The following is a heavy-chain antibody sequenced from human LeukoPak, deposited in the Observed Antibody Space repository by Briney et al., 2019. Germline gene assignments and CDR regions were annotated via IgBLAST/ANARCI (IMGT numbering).Heavy chain of an antibody. CDR2: IYPGDSAT. CDR3: ARRYSDSWYVFDY. J-gene: IGHJ4*02. Sequence: GESLKISCEGSGYSFTNYWIGWVRQVPGKGLERMGIIYPGDSATRNSPSFQGQVTISADKSISTAYLQWTSLKASDTAMYYCARRYSDSWYVFDYWGQGTLVIVSS. D-gene: IGHD6-13*01. CDR1: GYSFTNYW. V-gene: IGHV5-51*01.